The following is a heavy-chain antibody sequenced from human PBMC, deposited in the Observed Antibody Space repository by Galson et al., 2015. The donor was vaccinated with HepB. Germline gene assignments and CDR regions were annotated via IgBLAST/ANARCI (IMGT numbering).Heavy chain of an antibody. D-gene: IGHD3-10*02. CDR2: ISTNSGNT. Sequence: SVKVSCKASGYTFTRNGISWARQAPGQGLEWMGWISTNSGNTYYAQKFHDRLIMTTERSTSTAYMELRSLTSDDTAFYYCARDVRYAFEMWGQGTMVTVS. CDR1: GYTFTRNG. J-gene: IGHJ3*02. V-gene: IGHV1-18*01. CDR3: ARDVRYAFEM.